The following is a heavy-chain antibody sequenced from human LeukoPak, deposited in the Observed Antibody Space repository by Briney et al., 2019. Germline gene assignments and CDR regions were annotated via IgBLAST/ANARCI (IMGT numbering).Heavy chain of an antibody. Sequence: PGGSLRLSCAASGFTFSSYAMSWVRQAPGKGLEWVSTFSGGAGSTYYADSVKGRFTISRDNSKNTHYLQMNSLRAEDTAVYYCAKLSVAGTLVDYWGQGTLVTVSS. CDR1: GFTFSSYA. J-gene: IGHJ4*02. V-gene: IGHV3-23*01. CDR2: FSGGAGST. D-gene: IGHD6-19*01. CDR3: AKLSVAGTLVDY.